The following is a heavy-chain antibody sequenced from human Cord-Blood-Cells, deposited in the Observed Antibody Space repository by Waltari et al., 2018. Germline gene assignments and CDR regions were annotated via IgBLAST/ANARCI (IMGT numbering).Heavy chain of an antibody. D-gene: IGHD6-13*01. CDR1: GGSLSGYY. Sequence: QVQLQQWGAGLLKPSETLSLTFAVYGGSLSGYYWSWIRQPPGKGLEWIGEINHSGSTNYNPSLKSRVTISVDTSKNQFSLKLSSVTAADTAVYYCARGSPLVSWGSYYYYYYMDVWGKGTTVTVSS. V-gene: IGHV4-34*01. CDR3: ARGSPLVSWGSYYYYYYMDV. CDR2: INHSGST. J-gene: IGHJ6*03.